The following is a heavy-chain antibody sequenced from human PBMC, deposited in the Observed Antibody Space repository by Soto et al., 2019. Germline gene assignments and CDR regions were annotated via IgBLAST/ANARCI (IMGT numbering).Heavy chain of an antibody. D-gene: IGHD4-17*01. Sequence: EVQLVESGGGLVKPGGSLRLSCAASGFTFSSYSMNWVRQAPGKRLEWVSSISGSSTYIYYADSVRGRFTISRDNAKNSLYLQMSSLRAEDTAVYYCARDSWQDADGASQDFQHWGQGTLVTVSS. CDR3: ARDSWQDADGASQDFQH. V-gene: IGHV3-21*01. CDR2: ISGSSTYI. CDR1: GFTFSSYS. J-gene: IGHJ1*01.